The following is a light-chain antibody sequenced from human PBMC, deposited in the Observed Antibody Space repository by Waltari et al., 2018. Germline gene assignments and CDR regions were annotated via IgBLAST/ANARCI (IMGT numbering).Light chain of an antibody. CDR3: SSYTTSNTLWV. Sequence: QSALTQPASVSGSPGQSITISCTGTSSDVGDYNFVSWYQQHPGKAPQLIISHVNSRPSGVSNRFSRSKSGNTASLTISELQAEDGADYYCSSYTTSNTLWVFGGGTKLTVL. V-gene: IGLV2-14*03. CDR1: SSDVGDYNF. J-gene: IGLJ3*02. CDR2: HVN.